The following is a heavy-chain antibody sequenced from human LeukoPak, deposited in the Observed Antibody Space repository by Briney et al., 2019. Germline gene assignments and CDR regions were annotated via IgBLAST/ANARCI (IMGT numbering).Heavy chain of an antibody. CDR1: GGSFSGYY. CDR3: ARGLVGGVYDY. D-gene: IGHD3-16*01. J-gene: IGHJ4*02. Sequence: PSETLSLTCAVYGGSFSGYYWSWIRQPSGKGLEWIGEINHSGSTDYNPSLKSRVTISVDTSKNQFSLKLSSVTAADTAVYYCARGLVGGVYDYWGQGTLVTVSS. V-gene: IGHV4-34*01. CDR2: INHSGST.